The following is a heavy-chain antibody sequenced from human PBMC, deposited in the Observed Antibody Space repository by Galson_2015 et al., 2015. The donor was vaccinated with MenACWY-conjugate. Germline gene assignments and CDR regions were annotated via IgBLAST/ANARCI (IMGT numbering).Heavy chain of an antibody. CDR1: GYTFSSYY. V-gene: IGHV1-46*01. CDR3: TRAVSGYFDS. J-gene: IGHJ4*02. Sequence: SVKVSCKASGYTFSSYYIHWVRKAPGPGIEWLGVFNPSDGRATFARNFQDRVTMTRDTSTGTAYMELSSLRFEDTALYYCTRAVSGYFDSWGQGPLVTASS. CDR2: FNPSDGRA. D-gene: IGHD6-19*01.